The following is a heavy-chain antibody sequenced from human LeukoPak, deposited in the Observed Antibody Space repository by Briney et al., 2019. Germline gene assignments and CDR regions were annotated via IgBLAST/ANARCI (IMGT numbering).Heavy chain of an antibody. CDR3: ARYGSSGYPFDY. CDR1: GFTFSSYA. D-gene: IGHD3-22*01. V-gene: IGHV3-33*08. Sequence: GRSLRLSCAASGFTFSSYAMHWVRQAPGKGLEWVAVIWYEGSNKYYADSVKGRFTISRDNSKNTLYLQMNSLRAEDTAVYYCARYGSSGYPFDYWGQGTLVTVSS. CDR2: IWYEGSNK. J-gene: IGHJ4*02.